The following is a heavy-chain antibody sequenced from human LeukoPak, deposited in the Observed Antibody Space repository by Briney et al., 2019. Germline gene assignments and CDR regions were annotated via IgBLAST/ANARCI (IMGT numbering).Heavy chain of an antibody. V-gene: IGHV4-59*12. CDR3: ARGRGRIAVAGTLLDY. CDR2: IYYSGST. Sequence: SETLSLTCTVSGGSISNYYWSWIRQPPGKELEWIGYIYYSGSTNYNPSLKSRVTISVDTSKNQFSLKLSSVTAADTAVYYCARGRGRIAVAGTLLDYWGQGTLVTVSS. CDR1: GGSISNYY. D-gene: IGHD6-19*01. J-gene: IGHJ4*02.